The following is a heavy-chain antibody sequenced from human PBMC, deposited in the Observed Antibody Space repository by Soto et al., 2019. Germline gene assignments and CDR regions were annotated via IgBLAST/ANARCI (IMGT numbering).Heavy chain of an antibody. J-gene: IGHJ2*01. CDR2: IYWDDDQ. D-gene: IGHD6-19*01. CDR1: GFSLTTSGVG. V-gene: IGHV2-5*02. CDR3: AHRVFIMGSGWKGNYWYFDL. Sequence: QITLKESGPTLVKPTQTLTLTCTFSGFSLTTSGVGVGWIRQPPGKALEWLALIYWDDDQRYSPSLKSRLTITKDTSKNQVVLTMTNMDPVDTATYYCAHRVFIMGSGWKGNYWYFDLWGRGTLVTVSS.